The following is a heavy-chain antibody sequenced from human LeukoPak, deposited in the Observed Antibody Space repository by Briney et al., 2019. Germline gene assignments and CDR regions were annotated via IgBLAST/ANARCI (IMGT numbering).Heavy chain of an antibody. CDR3: AREGSSGWYNY. V-gene: IGHV4-59*01. D-gene: IGHD6-19*01. CDR2: IYYSGTT. Sequence: SETLSLTXTVSGGSISSYYWSWIRQPPGEGLEWIGYIYYSGTTNYNPSLKSRVTISVDTSKNQFSLKLSSVTAADTAVYYCAREGSSGWYNYWGQGTLVTVSS. CDR1: GGSISSYY. J-gene: IGHJ4*02.